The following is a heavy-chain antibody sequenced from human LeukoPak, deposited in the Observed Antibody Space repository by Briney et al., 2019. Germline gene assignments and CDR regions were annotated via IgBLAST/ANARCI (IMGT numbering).Heavy chain of an antibody. V-gene: IGHV6-1*01. Sequence: SQTLSLTCVIFGDSVSSNSAAWNWIRQSPSRGLEWLGRTYYRSKWYNDYAVSVKSRININPDTAKNQFSLQLSSVIAADTAVYFCARQCSSTSCYSYWGQGTLVTVSS. CDR1: GDSVSSNSAA. J-gene: IGHJ4*02. CDR2: TYYRSKWYN. CDR3: ARQCSSTSCYSY. D-gene: IGHD2-2*01.